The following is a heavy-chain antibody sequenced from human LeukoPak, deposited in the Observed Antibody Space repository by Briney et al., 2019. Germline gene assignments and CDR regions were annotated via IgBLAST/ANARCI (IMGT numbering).Heavy chain of an antibody. CDR3: ARGESYYYGSGSYQDY. J-gene: IGHJ4*02. CDR2: ISSSSSYI. V-gene: IGHV3-21*01. D-gene: IGHD3-10*01. CDR1: GFTFSSYS. Sequence: PGGSLRLSCAASGFTFSSYSMNWVRQAPGKGLEWVSSISSSSSYIYYADSVKGRFTISRDNAKNSLYLQMNSLRAEDTAVYYCARGESYYYGSGSYQDYWGRGPLVTVSS.